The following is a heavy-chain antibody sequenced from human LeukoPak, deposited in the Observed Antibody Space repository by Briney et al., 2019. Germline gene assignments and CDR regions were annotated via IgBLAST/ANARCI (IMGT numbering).Heavy chain of an antibody. J-gene: IGHJ5*02. CDR1: GGSISSGNW. CDR3: ARASRGRFDP. D-gene: IGHD3-10*01. Sequence: SETLSLTCAVSGGSISSGNWWSWVRQPPGKGLEWIGRIYYRGSTYYNPSLKSRVTISVDTSKNQFSLKLSSVTAADTAVYYCARASRGRFDPWGQGTLVTVSS. V-gene: IGHV4-4*02. CDR2: IYYRGST.